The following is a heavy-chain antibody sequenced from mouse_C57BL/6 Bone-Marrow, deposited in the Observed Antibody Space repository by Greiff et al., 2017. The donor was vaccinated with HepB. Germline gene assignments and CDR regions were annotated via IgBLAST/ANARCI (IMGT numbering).Heavy chain of an antibody. CDR1: GYSITSGYY. V-gene: IGHV3-6*01. J-gene: IGHJ2*01. Sequence: EVKLQESGPGLVKPSQSLSLTCSVTGYSITSGYYWNWIRQFPGNKLEWMGYISYDGSNNYNPSLKNRISITRDTSKNQFFLKLNSVTTEDTATYYCARAMSGPYYFVYWGQGTTLTVSS. D-gene: IGHD4-1*01. CDR3: ARAMSGPYYFVY. CDR2: ISYDGSN.